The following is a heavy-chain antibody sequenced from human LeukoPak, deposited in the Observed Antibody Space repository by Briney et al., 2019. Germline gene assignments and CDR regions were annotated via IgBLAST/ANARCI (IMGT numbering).Heavy chain of an antibody. CDR1: GFTFSSSA. CDR2: ISYDGSNK. D-gene: IGHD6-19*01. J-gene: IGHJ4*02. Sequence: PGGSLRLSCAASGFTFSSSAMHWVRQAPDKGLEWVAVISYDGSNKYYADSVKGRFTISRDNSKNTLYLQMNSLRAEDTAVYYCAKSPRAVAGYTDYWGQGTLVTVSS. CDR3: AKSPRAVAGYTDY. V-gene: IGHV3-30-3*02.